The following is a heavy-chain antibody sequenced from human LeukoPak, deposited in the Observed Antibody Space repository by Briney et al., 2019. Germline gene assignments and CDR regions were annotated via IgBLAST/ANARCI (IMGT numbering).Heavy chain of an antibody. Sequence: PSETLSLTCTVSGGSISSSSYYWGWIRQPPGKGLEWIGSIYYSGSTYYNPSLKSRVTISVDTSKNQSSLRLSSVTAADTAVYYCARALQDIVVVPAAAFDYWGQGTLVTVSS. V-gene: IGHV4-39*01. CDR1: GGSISSSSYY. D-gene: IGHD2-2*01. J-gene: IGHJ4*02. CDR3: ARALQDIVVVPAAAFDY. CDR2: IYYSGST.